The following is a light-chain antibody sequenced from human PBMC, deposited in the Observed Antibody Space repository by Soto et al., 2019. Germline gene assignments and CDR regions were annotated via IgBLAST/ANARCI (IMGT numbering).Light chain of an antibody. CDR3: QTWGTGIRV. J-gene: IGLJ3*02. CDR2: LNSDGNH. V-gene: IGLV4-69*01. Sequence: QSVLTQSPSASASLGASVKLTCTLSSGHSSYAIAWHQQQPEKGPRYLMKLNSDGNHSKGDGIPARFSGSSSGAERYLTISSLQSEDEADYYCQTWGTGIRVFGGGTKLTVL. CDR1: SGHSSYA.